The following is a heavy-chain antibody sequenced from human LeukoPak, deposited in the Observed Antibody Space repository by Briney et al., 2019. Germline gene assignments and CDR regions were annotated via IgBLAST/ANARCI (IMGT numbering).Heavy chain of an antibody. J-gene: IGHJ4*02. CDR2: VIPIFSTT. V-gene: IGHV1-69*05. CDR1: GGTFNSYA. CDR3: ARAPPKQLLHLY. Sequence: SVKVSCKASGGTFNSYAISWVRQAPGQGLEWMEAVIPIFSTTNYAQKFQGRVAITTDESTNTAYMELTSLKSEDTAVYYCARAPPKQLLHLYWGQGTLVTVSS. D-gene: IGHD6-13*01.